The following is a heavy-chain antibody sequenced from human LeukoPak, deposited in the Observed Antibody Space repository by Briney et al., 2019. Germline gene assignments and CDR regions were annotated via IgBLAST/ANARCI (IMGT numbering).Heavy chain of an antibody. D-gene: IGHD2-2*01. CDR1: GFTFINYW. CDR3: ARALSS. CDR2: INQDGTEK. J-gene: IGHJ4*02. Sequence: GGSLRLSCAASGFTFINYWMHWVRQAPGKGLEWVANINQDGTEKYYVESVKGRFSISRDNAKNPLYLKMNSLRAEDTAVYYCARALSSRGQGTLVTVSS. V-gene: IGHV3-7*03.